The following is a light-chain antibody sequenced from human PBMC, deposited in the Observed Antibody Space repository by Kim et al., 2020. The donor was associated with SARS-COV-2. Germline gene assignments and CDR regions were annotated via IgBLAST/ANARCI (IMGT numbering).Light chain of an antibody. V-gene: IGKV3-20*01. CDR1: ESVDSRH. J-gene: IGKJ1*01. CDR2: ATS. CDR3: HYYGYSPRP. Sequence: EVVMTQSPGTLSLSPGDGVTLTCRASESVDSRHLAWYQQKPGQAPRLLMYATSRRATGISDRFSGSGSGTDFGLNISRLEPEDFAVYYCHYYGYSPRPFGQGTKVDIK.